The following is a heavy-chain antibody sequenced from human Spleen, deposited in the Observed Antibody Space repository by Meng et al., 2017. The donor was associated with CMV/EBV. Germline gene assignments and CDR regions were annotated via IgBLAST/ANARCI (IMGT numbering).Heavy chain of an antibody. D-gene: IGHD3-10*01. V-gene: IGHV3-49*04. CDR3: TRAGTDYYGSGSTFDY. CDR2: IRSKAYGGTT. CDR1: GFTFDDYV. Sequence: GESLRLSCTASGFTFDDYVMSWVRQAPGKGLEWVGFIRSKAYGGTTESAASAKGRFTISRDDSKSIAYLQMNGLKTDDTAVYYCTRAGTDYYGSGSTFDYWGQGTLVTVSS. J-gene: IGHJ4*02.